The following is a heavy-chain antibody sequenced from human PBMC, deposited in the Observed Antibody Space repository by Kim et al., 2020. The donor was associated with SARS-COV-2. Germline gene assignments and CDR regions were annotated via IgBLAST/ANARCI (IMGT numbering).Heavy chain of an antibody. D-gene: IGHD6-6*01. J-gene: IGHJ6*03. V-gene: IGHV1-46*01. CDR1: GYTFTSYY. Sequence: ASVKVSCKASGYTFTSYYMHWVRQAPGQGLEWMGIINPSGGSTSYAQKFQGRVTMTRDTSTSTVYMELSSLRSEDTAVYYCARGGEQLDGDYYYYMDVWGKGTTVTVSS. CDR2: INPSGGST. CDR3: ARGGEQLDGDYYYYMDV.